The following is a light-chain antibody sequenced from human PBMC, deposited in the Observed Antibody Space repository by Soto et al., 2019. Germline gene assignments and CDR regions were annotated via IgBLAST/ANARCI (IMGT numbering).Light chain of an antibody. V-gene: IGKV1-39*01. CDR3: QQYNNWPIT. CDR2: AAS. J-gene: IGKJ5*01. Sequence: DIQMTQSPSSLSASVGDRVIITCRASQSIRKYLNWYQHKPGKVPTLLIYAASSLQSGVPSRFSGSGSGTEFTLTISSLQSEDFAVYFCQQYNNWPITFGQGTRLEIK. CDR1: QSIRKY.